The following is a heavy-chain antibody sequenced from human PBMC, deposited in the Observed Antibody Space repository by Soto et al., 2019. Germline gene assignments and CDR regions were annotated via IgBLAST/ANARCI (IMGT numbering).Heavy chain of an antibody. CDR3: ARLLYSYYGSGSYYSDAFDI. CDR1: GGSISSSSYY. V-gene: IGHV4-39*01. D-gene: IGHD3-10*01. Sequence: TSETLSLTCTVSGGSISSSSYYWGWIRQPPGKGLEWIGSIYYSGSTYYNPSLKSRVTISVDTSKNQFSLKLSSVTAADTAVYYCARLLYSYYGSGSYYSDAFDIWGQGTMVTVSS. J-gene: IGHJ3*02. CDR2: IYYSGST.